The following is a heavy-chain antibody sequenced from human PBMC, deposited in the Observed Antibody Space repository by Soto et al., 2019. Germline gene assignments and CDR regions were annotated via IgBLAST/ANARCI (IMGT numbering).Heavy chain of an antibody. D-gene: IGHD6-13*01. V-gene: IGHV3-21*01. Sequence: GGSLRLSCAASGFTFSSYSMNWVRQAPGKGLEWVSSISSSSSYIYYADSVKGRFTISRDNAKNSLYLQMNSLRAEDTAVYYCASAAAGTTFSFDYWGQGTLVT. J-gene: IGHJ4*02. CDR3: ASAAAGTTFSFDY. CDR1: GFTFSSYS. CDR2: ISSSSSYI.